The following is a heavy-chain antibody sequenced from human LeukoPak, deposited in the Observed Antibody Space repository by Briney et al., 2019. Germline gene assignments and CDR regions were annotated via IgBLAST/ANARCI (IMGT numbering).Heavy chain of an antibody. D-gene: IGHD3-10*01. CDR3: AKDRDYYGSGSYDY. J-gene: IGHJ4*02. CDR2: VSWNSGSI. CDR1: GFTFDDYA. Sequence: GGSLRLSCAASGFTFDDYAMHWVRQAPGKGLEWVSGVSWNSGSIGYADSVKGRFTISRDNAKNSLYLQMNSLRAEDTALYYCAKDRDYYGSGSYDYWGQGTLVTVSS. V-gene: IGHV3-9*01.